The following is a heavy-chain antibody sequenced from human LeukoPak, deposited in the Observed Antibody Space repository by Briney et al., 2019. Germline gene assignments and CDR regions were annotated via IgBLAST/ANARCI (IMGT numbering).Heavy chain of an antibody. CDR1: GYTLTELS. V-gene: IGHV1-24*01. D-gene: IGHD5-18*01. J-gene: IGHJ3*02. Sequence: ASVKVSCKVSGYTLTELSMHWVRQAPGKGLEWMGGFDPEDGETIYAQKFQGRVTMTEDTSTDTAYMELSSLRSEDTAVYYCATDGGGTYSYGSNDIWGQGTMVTVSS. CDR2: FDPEDGET. CDR3: ATDGGGTYSYGSNDI.